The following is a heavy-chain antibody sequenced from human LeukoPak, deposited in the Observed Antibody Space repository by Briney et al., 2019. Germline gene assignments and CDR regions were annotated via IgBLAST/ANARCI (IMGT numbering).Heavy chain of an antibody. CDR1: GGSISSYY. CDR2: IYYSGST. J-gene: IGHJ4*02. Sequence: SETLSLTCTVSGGSISSYYWSWIRQPPGKGLEWIGYIYYSGSTNYNPSLKSRVTISVDTSKNQFSLKLSSVTAADTAVYYCARAEWLPYYFDYRGQGTLVTVSS. D-gene: IGHD6-19*01. CDR3: ARAEWLPYYFDY. V-gene: IGHV4-59*01.